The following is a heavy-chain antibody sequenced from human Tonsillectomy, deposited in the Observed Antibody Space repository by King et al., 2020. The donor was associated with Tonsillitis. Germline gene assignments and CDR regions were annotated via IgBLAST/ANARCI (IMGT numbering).Heavy chain of an antibody. V-gene: IGHV1-2*02. Sequence: VQLVESGAEVKKPGASVKVSCKASGYTFTGYYMHWVRQAPGQGLEWMGWINPNSGGTNYAQKFQGRVTMTRDTSISTAYMELSRLRSDDTAVYYCARANGYGYLSFDYWGQGTLVTVSS. CDR2: INPNSGGT. D-gene: IGHD5-18*01. J-gene: IGHJ4*02. CDR3: ARANGYGYLSFDY. CDR1: GYTFTGYY.